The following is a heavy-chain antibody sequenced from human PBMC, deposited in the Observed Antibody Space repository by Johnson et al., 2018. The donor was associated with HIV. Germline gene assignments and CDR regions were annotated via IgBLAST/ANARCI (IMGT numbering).Heavy chain of an antibody. Sequence: MQLVESGGGLVQPGGSLRLSCAASGFTFSSYWMSLVRQAPGKWLEWVANIKQDGSEKYYVDSVKGRFTISSDNAKNSLYLQMNSLRAEDTAVYYCARNSWGSSSGSRIWGQGTMVTVSS. J-gene: IGHJ3*02. CDR1: GFTFSSYW. D-gene: IGHD6-6*01. CDR3: ARNSWGSSSGSRI. V-gene: IGHV3-7*05. CDR2: IKQDGSEK.